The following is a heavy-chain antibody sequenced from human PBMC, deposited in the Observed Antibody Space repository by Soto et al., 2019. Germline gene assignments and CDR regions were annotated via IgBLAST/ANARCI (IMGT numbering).Heavy chain of an antibody. D-gene: IGHD3-10*01. J-gene: IGHJ4*02. CDR2: IKPDETEI. V-gene: IGHV3-7*01. Sequence: GGSLRLSCSASGFSFTRYWMTWVRQAPGKGLEWVANIKPDETEIHYADSVKGRFTTSRDNAKDSLHLQMSSLRAEDTAVYYCARLWAPDGSDTFDYWGQGALVTVSS. CDR3: ARLWAPDGSDTFDY. CDR1: GFSFTRYW.